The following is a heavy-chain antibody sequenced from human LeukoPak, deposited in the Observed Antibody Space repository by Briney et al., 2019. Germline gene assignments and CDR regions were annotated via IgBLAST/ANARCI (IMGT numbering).Heavy chain of an antibody. J-gene: IGHJ4*02. D-gene: IGHD3-10*01. CDR2: IYPGDSDT. V-gene: IGHV5-51*01. CDR1: GYRFTSYW. CDR3: ARHSITMVRGVEFDY. Sequence: GASLQISCKGSGYRFTSYWIGWVRQLPGKGLEWMGIIYPGDSDTRYSPSFQGQVTISADKSISTAYLQWSSLKASDTAMYYCARHSITMVRGVEFDYWGQGTLVTVSS.